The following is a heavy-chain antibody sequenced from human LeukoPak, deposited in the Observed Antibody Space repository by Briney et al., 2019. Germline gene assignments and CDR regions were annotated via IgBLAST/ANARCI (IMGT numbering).Heavy chain of an antibody. CDR2: IYYSGST. Sequence: SETLSLTCTVSGGSISSGDYYWSWIRQPPGKGLEWIGYIYYSGSTYYNPSLKSRVTISVDTSKNQFSLKLSSVTAADTAVYYCAREVGTVTTKWFDPWGQGTLVTVSS. CDR3: AREVGTVTTKWFDP. CDR1: GGSISSGDYY. V-gene: IGHV4-30-4*01. J-gene: IGHJ5*02. D-gene: IGHD4-17*01.